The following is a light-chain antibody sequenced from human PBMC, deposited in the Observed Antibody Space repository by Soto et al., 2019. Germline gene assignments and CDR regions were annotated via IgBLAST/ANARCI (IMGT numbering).Light chain of an antibody. V-gene: IGLV1-40*01. CDR2: GNS. Sequence: QSVLTQPPSVSGAPGQRVTISCTGSSSNIGAGYDVHWYQQLPGTAPKLLIYGNSNRPSWVTDRFSGSKSGTSASLAITGLQAEDEADYYCQSYDSSLSGPWVFGGGTKLTVL. CDR3: QSYDSSLSGPWV. CDR1: SSNIGAGYD. J-gene: IGLJ3*02.